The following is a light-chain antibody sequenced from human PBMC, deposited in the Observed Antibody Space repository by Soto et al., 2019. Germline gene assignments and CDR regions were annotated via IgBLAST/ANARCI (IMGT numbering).Light chain of an antibody. CDR2: HDR. CDR1: NIGSKS. V-gene: IGLV3-21*02. CDR3: QVWDSTGDQVL. J-gene: IGLJ2*01. Sequence: SYELTQPPSVSVAPGQTARITCGGNNIGSKSVHWYQQKPGQAPVLVVYHDRDRPSGIPERFSGSNSGNTATLTISRVEAGDEADYYCQVWDSTGDQVLFGGGTKLTVL.